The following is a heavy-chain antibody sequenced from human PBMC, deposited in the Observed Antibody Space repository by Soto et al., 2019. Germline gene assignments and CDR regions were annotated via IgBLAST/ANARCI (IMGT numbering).Heavy chain of an antibody. Sequence: EVQLVESGGGLVQPGGSLRLSCVGSGFTFSDHYMDWVRQAPGKGLEWAGRIRKKTNSYTTEYAASVKGRFTISRDDSKNSVFLQMNSLKTEDTAVYYWGRVAVVTVAGRDYYSMDVWGQGTTVTVS. V-gene: IGHV3-72*01. CDR2: IRKKTNSYTT. CDR3: GRVAVVTVAGRDYYSMDV. J-gene: IGHJ6*02. CDR1: GFTFSDHY. D-gene: IGHD2-21*02.